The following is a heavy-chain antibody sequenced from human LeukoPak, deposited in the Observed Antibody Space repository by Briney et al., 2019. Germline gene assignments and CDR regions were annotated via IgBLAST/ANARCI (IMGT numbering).Heavy chain of an antibody. J-gene: IGHJ4*02. CDR2: ISAYNGNT. D-gene: IGHD6-19*01. CDR3: ARSIAVAGWGCFDY. Sequence: EASVTASCKASGYTFTSYGISWVRQAPGQGLEWMGWISAYNGNTNYAQKLQGRVTMTTDTSTSTAYMELRSLRSDDTAVYYCARSIAVAGWGCFDYWGQGTLVTVSS. CDR1: GYTFTSYG. V-gene: IGHV1-18*01.